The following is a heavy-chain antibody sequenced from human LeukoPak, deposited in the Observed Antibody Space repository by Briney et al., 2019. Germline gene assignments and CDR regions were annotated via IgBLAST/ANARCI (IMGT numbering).Heavy chain of an antibody. CDR1: GGSISSSSYY. J-gene: IGHJ4*02. D-gene: IGHD3-3*01. CDR3: AREGPWGLFGVVPDY. Sequence: SETLSLTCTVSGGSISSSSYYWGWIRQPPGKGLEWIGSICYGGSTYYNPSLKSRVTISVDTSKNQFSLKLSSVTAADTAVYYCAREGPWGLFGVVPDYWGQGTLVTVSS. V-gene: IGHV4-39*07. CDR2: ICYGGST.